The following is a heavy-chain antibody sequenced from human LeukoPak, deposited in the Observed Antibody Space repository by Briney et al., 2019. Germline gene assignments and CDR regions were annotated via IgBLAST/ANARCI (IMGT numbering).Heavy chain of an antibody. V-gene: IGHV3-7*01. D-gene: IGHD3-22*01. CDR1: GFTFTTNW. J-gene: IGHJ6*03. Sequence: GGSLRLSCAASGFTFTTNWMTWVRQAPGKGLEWVATINQDGSEKYYVDSVKGRFTISRDNAKNSLYLQMNSLRAEDTAVYYCARRYYDSSGYPKFYYYYYMDVWGTGTTVTVSS. CDR2: INQDGSEK. CDR3: ARRYYDSSGYPKFYYYYYMDV.